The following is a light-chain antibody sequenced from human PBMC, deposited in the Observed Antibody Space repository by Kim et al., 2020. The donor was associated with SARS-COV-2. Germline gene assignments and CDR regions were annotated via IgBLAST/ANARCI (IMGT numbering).Light chain of an antibody. CDR2: DAY. CDR3: QQYDNLPHT. J-gene: IGKJ2*01. CDR1: LDIRNY. Sequence: AAVGDGVTITCQASLDIRNYLNWYQQKPGKAPKLLIYDAYDLEAGVPSRFSGSGAGSHFTFTITSLQPEDVATYYCQQYDNLPHTFGQGTKLEI. V-gene: IGKV1-33*01.